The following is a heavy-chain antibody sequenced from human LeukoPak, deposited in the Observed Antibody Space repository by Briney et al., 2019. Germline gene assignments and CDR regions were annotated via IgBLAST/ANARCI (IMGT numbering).Heavy chain of an antibody. V-gene: IGHV1-2*02. CDR3: ARIAVAGVSNWFDP. D-gene: IGHD6-19*01. CDR1: GYTFTGYY. Sequence: ASVKVSCKASGYTFTGYYMHWVRQAPGQGLEWMGWINPNSGGTNYAQKFQGRVTMTRDTSISTAYMELSSLRSEDTAVYYCARIAVAGVSNWFDPWGQGTLVTVSS. CDR2: INPNSGGT. J-gene: IGHJ5*02.